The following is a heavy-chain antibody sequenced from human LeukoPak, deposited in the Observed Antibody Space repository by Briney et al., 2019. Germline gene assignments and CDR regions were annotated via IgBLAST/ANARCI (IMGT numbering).Heavy chain of an antibody. CDR2: IYYGGST. D-gene: IGHD3/OR15-3a*01. CDR3: ARDGTGHNWFDP. J-gene: IGHJ5*02. V-gene: IGHV4-31*03. Sequence: SETLSLTCTVSGGSISSGGYYWSWIRQHPGKGLEWIGYIYYGGSTYYNPSLKSRVTISVDTSKNQFSLKLSSVTAADTAVYYCARDGTGHNWFDPWGQGTLVTVSS. CDR1: GGSISSGGYY.